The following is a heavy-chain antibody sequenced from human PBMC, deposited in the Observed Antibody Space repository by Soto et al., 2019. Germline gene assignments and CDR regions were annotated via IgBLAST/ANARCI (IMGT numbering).Heavy chain of an antibody. V-gene: IGHV3-48*01. J-gene: IGHJ3*02. CDR2: ISSSSSTI. Sequence: EVQRVESGGGLVQPGGSLRLSCAASGFTFSSYSRNWVRQAPGKGLEWVSYISSSSSTIYYADSVKGRFTISRANAKNSLYLQMNSLRAEDTAVYYCARDTRLRGGSSVGAFDIWGQRTMVTVSS. CDR3: ARDTRLRGGSSVGAFDI. D-gene: IGHD2-15*01. CDR1: GFTFSSYS.